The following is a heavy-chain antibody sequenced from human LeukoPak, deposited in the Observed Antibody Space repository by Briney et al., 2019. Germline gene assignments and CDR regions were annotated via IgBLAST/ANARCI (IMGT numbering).Heavy chain of an antibody. J-gene: IGHJ6*02. CDR3: ARSNYYTVDV. Sequence: GGSLRLSCAASGFTSSDYYMTWIRQPPGKGPEWISYISSSGGTTTYVDSVKGRFTISRDNAKNSLYLQMNSLRADDTSVYYCARSNYYTVDVWGQGTAVTVSS. V-gene: IGHV3-11*01. CDR2: ISSSGGTT. CDR1: GFTSSDYY.